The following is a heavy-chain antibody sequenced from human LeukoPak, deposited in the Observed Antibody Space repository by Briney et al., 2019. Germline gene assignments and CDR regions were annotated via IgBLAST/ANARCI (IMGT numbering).Heavy chain of an antibody. V-gene: IGHV3-30*02. D-gene: IGHD4-11*01. J-gene: IGHJ4*02. CDR3: ARSDYSVDY. CDR2: IRNDGSII. CDR1: GFPFSSYG. Sequence: GGSLRLSCAASGFPFSSYGMHWIRQAPGKGLEWVAFIRNDGSIIYYADSVKGRFTISRDNAKNSLYLQMNSLRAEDTAVYYCARSDYSVDYRGQGTLVTVSS.